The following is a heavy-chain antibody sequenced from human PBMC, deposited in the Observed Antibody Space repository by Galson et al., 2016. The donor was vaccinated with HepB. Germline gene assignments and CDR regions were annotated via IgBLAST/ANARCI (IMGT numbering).Heavy chain of an antibody. CDR2: ISYDGSNK. CDR1: GFTFSSYG. V-gene: IGHV3-30*18. CDR3: AKEQYTSRWYAVYYFDY. J-gene: IGHJ4*02. Sequence: SLRLSCAASGFTFSSYGMHWVRQAPGKGLEWVAVISYDGSNKYYADSVKGRFTISRDKSKNTLYLQMNSLRAEDTAVYYCAKEQYTSRWYAVYYFDYWGQGTLVTVSS. D-gene: IGHD6-13*01.